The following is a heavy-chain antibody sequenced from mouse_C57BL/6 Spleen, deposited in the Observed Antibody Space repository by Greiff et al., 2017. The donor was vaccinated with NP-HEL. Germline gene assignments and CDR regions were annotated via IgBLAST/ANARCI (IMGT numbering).Heavy chain of an antibody. J-gene: IGHJ4*01. CDR1: GYTFTSYW. Sequence: VQLQQPGAELVRPGSSVKLSCKASGYTFTSYWMDWVKQRPGQGLEWIGNIYPSDSETHYNQKFKDKATLTVDKSSSTAYMQLSSLTSEDSAVYYCARGGITTVAYAMDYWGQGTSVTVSS. D-gene: IGHD1-1*01. CDR2: IYPSDSET. CDR3: ARGGITTVAYAMDY. V-gene: IGHV1-61*01.